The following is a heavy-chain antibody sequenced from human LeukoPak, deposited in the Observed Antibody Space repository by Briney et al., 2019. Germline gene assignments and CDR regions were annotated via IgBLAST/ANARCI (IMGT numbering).Heavy chain of an antibody. CDR3: AKDHYDFWTGNPIN. V-gene: IGHV3-23*01. CDR1: GLTFINHA. J-gene: IGHJ4*02. D-gene: IGHD3/OR15-3a*01. CDR2: VGSGGAT. Sequence: PGGSLRLSCEAFGLTFINHAMTWVRQAPGKGLEWVSAVGSGGATYYADSVKGRFTISRDNSKNTVYLEMNSLRAEDTAIYFCAKDHYDFWTGNPINWGQGTLVTVSS.